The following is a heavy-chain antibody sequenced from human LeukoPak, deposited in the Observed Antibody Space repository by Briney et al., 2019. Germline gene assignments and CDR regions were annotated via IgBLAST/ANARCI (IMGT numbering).Heavy chain of an antibody. Sequence: GGSLTLSCVASGFPFSSYNMNWVRQAPGKGLEWVSYISSTSGAIYYADSVKGRFTISIDNSKNQLFLRMNRLRAEDTAVYYCAGDQVRCDVFDIWGQGTMVTVSS. V-gene: IGHV3-48*01. CDR1: GFPFSSYN. D-gene: IGHD4/OR15-4a*01. CDR3: AGDQVRCDVFDI. CDR2: ISSTSGAI. J-gene: IGHJ3*02.